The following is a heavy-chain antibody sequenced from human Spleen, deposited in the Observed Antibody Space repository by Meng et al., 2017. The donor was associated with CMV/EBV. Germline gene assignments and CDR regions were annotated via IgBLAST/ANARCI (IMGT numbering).Heavy chain of an antibody. Sequence: SETLSLTCAVYGGSFSSHYWSWIRQFPGKGLEWIGEINHSGSINYSASLKSRVTISVDTSKNQFSLKLSSVTAADTAVYYCARVIFTTTRYYFDYWGQGALVTVSS. CDR2: INHSGSI. D-gene: IGHD1-1*01. J-gene: IGHJ4*02. V-gene: IGHV4-34*01. CDR1: GGSFSSHY. CDR3: ARVIFTTTRYYFDY.